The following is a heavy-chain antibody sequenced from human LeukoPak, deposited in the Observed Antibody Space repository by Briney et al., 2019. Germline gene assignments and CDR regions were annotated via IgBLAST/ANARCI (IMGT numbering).Heavy chain of an antibody. CDR2: IHHSVGT. D-gene: IGHD3-22*01. V-gene: IGHV4-4*02. CDR3: ARVPTYYYDSSGYFNWDYYYYYGMDV. CDR1: GDSISSSNY. Sequence: PSETLSLTCAVSGDSISSSNYWNWFRQPPAKGLEWIGEIHHSVGTNYNPSLNGRVTISVDKSKNHFSLQLSSVTAADTAVYYCARVPTYYYDSSGYFNWDYYYYYGMDVWGQGTTVTVSS. J-gene: IGHJ6*02.